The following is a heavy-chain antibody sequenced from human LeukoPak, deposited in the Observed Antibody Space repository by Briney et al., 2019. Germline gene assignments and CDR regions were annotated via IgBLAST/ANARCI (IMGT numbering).Heavy chain of an antibody. D-gene: IGHD2-21*02. Sequence: ASVKVSCKASGYTFTSYGISWVRQAPGQGLEWMGWISAYNGNTNYAQKLQGRVTMTTDTSTSTAYMELRSLRSDDTAVYYCARDRANCGGDCYSGWFDPWGQGTLVTVSS. CDR3: ARDRANCGGDCYSGWFDP. CDR2: ISAYNGNT. V-gene: IGHV1-18*01. J-gene: IGHJ5*02. CDR1: GYTFTSYG.